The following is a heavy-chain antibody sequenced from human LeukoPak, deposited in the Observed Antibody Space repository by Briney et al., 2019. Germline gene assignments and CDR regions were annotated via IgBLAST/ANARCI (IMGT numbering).Heavy chain of an antibody. CDR2: ISSSSSYI. CDR1: GFTFSSYS. CDR3: ARDWYCSGGSCYLYYYYYYGMDV. D-gene: IGHD2-15*01. J-gene: IGHJ6*04. Sequence: GGSLRLSCAASGFTFSSYSMNWIRQAPGKGLEWVSSISSSSSYIYYADSVKGRFTISRDNAKNSLYLQMNSLRAEDTAVYYCARDWYCSGGSCYLYYYYYYGMDVWGKGTTVTVSS. V-gene: IGHV3-21*01.